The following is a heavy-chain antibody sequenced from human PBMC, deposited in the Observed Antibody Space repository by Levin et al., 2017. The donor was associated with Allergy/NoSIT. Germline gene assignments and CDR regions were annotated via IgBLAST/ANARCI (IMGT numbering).Heavy chain of an antibody. V-gene: IGHV3-30*18. J-gene: IGHJ4*02. CDR1: GFTFSSYG. Sequence: GGSLRLSCAASGFTFSSYGMHWVRQAPGKGLEWVAVISYDGSNKYYADSVKGRFTISRDNSKNTLYLQVNSLRAEDTAVYYCAKGVGLWLNFPSGGDYWGQGTLVTVSS. CDR2: ISYDGSNK. CDR3: AKGVGLWLNFPSGGDY. D-gene: IGHD4/OR15-4a*01.